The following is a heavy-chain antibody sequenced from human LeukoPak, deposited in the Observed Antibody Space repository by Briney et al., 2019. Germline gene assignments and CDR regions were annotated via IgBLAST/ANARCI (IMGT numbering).Heavy chain of an antibody. CDR1: GGSFSGYY. CDR3: ARDTRGYSYGKHYYYMDV. J-gene: IGHJ6*03. Sequence: KPSETLSLTCAVYGGSFSGYYWSWIRQPPGKGLEWIGEINHSGSTNYNPSLKSRVTISVDTSKNQFSLKLSSVTAADTAVYYCARDTRGYSYGKHYYYMDVWGKGTTVTVSS. CDR2: INHSGST. V-gene: IGHV4-34*01. D-gene: IGHD5-18*01.